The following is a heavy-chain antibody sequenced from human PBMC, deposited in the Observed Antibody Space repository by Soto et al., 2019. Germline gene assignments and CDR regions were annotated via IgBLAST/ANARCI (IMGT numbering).Heavy chain of an antibody. Sequence: ASVKVSCRASGYPFISSYLHWVRQAPEKGLEWMGTINPSGGSADYAQKFKGRVTMTRDTSTSTVYMDLSSLTSEETAVYYCAREAWYSGSYLYYAFEIWGQGTMVTVSS. V-gene: IGHV1-46*01. D-gene: IGHD1-26*01. CDR2: INPSGGSA. J-gene: IGHJ3*02. CDR3: AREAWYSGSYLYYAFEI. CDR1: GYPFISSY.